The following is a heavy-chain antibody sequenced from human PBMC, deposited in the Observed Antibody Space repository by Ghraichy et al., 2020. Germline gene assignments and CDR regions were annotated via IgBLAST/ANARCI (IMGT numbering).Heavy chain of an antibody. J-gene: IGHJ4*02. CDR2: AYYSGNT. CDR1: GGTLTNSY. V-gene: IGHV4-59*01. D-gene: IGHD5-18*01. CDR3: ARDFGYSDRYPLFDT. Sequence: ASLNISCTVSGGTLTNSYWSWVRQPPGKGLEWIGYAYYSGNTEYSPSLKGRVTMSADSSRNVISLTLNSVTAADTAVYYCARDFGYSDRYPLFDTWGQGTLVTVSS.